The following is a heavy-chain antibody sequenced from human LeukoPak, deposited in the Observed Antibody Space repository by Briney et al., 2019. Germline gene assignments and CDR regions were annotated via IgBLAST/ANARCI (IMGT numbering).Heavy chain of an antibody. D-gene: IGHD3-10*01. Sequence: PSETLSLTCAVYSGSFSGYYWSWIRQPPGKGLEWIGEIDHSGSTNYNPCRKSRLTISLDTSKNQFSLKLSSVTAADTAVYYCARDASGSYGPKPIDYWGQGTLVTVSS. J-gene: IGHJ4*02. V-gene: IGHV4-34*01. CDR1: SGSFSGYY. CDR2: IDHSGST. CDR3: ARDASGSYGPKPIDY.